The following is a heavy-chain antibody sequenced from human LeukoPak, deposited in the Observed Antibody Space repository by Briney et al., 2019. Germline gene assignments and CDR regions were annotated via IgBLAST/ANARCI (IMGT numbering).Heavy chain of an antibody. D-gene: IGHD3-16*01. Sequence: PGGSLRLSCAASGGTFSSFAMSWVRQAPGKGLEWVSTIRASGGGAFYADSVKGRFTISRDDSKNTLYLQMNSLRAEDTAVYYCARVVVWRNEVGDYWGQGTLVTVSS. J-gene: IGHJ4*02. CDR1: GGTFSSFA. CDR3: ARVVVWRNEVGDY. CDR2: IRASGGGA. V-gene: IGHV3-23*01.